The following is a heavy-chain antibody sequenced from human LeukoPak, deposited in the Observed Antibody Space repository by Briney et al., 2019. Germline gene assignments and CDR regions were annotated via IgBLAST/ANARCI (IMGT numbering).Heavy chain of an antibody. D-gene: IGHD2-15*01. CDR1: GFTFSSYS. Sequence: GGSLRLSCAASGFTFSSYSMKWVRQAPGKGLEWVSYISSSSSTIYYADSVKGRFTISRDNANNSLYLQMNSLRAEDTAVYYCARRSYSGLDYWGQGTLVTVSS. J-gene: IGHJ4*02. CDR3: ARRSYSGLDY. CDR2: ISSSSSTI. V-gene: IGHV3-48*01.